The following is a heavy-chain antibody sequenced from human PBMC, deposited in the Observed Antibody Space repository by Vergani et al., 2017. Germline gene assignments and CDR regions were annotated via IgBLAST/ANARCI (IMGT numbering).Heavy chain of an antibody. Sequence: QVQLPQWGAGLLKPSETLSLTCAVYGGSFSGYYWSWIRQPPGKGLEWIGEINHSGSTNYNPSLKSRVTISVDTSKNQFSLKLSSVTAADTAVYYCASQPPMDPQNDAFDIWGQGTMVTVSS. CDR1: GGSFSGYY. CDR3: ASQPPMDPQNDAFDI. J-gene: IGHJ3*02. CDR2: INHSGST. D-gene: IGHD3/OR15-3a*01. V-gene: IGHV4-34*01.